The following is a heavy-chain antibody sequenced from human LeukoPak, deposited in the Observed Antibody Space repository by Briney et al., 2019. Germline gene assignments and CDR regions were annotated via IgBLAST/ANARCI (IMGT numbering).Heavy chain of an antibody. CDR3: ARDNPDGYSHEHYYYYMDV. Sequence: SETLSLTCAVYGGSFSGYYWSWIRQPPGKGLEWIGEINHSGSTNYNPSLKSRVTISVDTSKKQFSLWLSSVTAADTALYYCARDNPDGYSHEHYYYYMDVWGKGTAVTVSS. V-gene: IGHV4-34*01. CDR2: INHSGST. J-gene: IGHJ6*03. D-gene: IGHD5-18*01. CDR1: GGSFSGYY.